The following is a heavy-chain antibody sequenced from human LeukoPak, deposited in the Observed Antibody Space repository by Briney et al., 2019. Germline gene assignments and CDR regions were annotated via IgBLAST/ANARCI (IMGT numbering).Heavy chain of an antibody. CDR1: AFTFSSYA. CDR2: ISYDGSSK. J-gene: IGHJ4*02. V-gene: IGHV3-30*04. Sequence: PGGSLRLSCAASAFTFSSYAMYWVRQAPGRGLEWVAVISYDGSSKYSADSVKGRFTISRDNSKNTLYLQMNSLSREDTAVYYCAKDRILTGSSSSRGSWFVDYWGQGTLVTVSS. D-gene: IGHD6-6*01. CDR3: AKDRILTGSSSSRGSWFVDY.